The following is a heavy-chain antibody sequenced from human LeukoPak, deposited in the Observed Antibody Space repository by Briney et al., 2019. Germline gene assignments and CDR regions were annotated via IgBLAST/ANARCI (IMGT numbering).Heavy chain of an antibody. CDR3: ARENVDGYNSGGVSAFDI. J-gene: IGHJ3*02. CDR1: GGSISSGSYY. V-gene: IGHV4-39*07. D-gene: IGHD5-24*01. CDR2: IYHSGST. Sequence: SETLSLTCTVSGGSISSGSYYWSWVRQPPGKGLEWIGEIYHSGSTNYNPSLKSRVTISVDKSKNQFSLKLSSVTAADTAVYYCARENVDGYNSGGVSAFDIWGQGTMVTVSS.